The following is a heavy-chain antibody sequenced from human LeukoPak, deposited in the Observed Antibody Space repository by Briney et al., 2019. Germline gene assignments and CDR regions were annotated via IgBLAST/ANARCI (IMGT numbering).Heavy chain of an antibody. CDR3: AMYGAYGDYAVADY. J-gene: IGHJ4*02. CDR2: IIPIFGTA. V-gene: IGHV1-69*13. D-gene: IGHD4-17*01. Sequence: SVKVSCKASGGTFSSYAISWVRQAPGQGLEWMGGIIPIFGTANYAQKFQGRVTITADESTSTAYMELSSLRSEDAAVYYCAMYGAYGDYAVADYWGQGTLVTVSS. CDR1: GGTFSSYA.